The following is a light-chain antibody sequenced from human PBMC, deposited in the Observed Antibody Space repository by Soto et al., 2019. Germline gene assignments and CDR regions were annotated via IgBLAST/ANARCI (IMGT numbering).Light chain of an antibody. CDR1: QSVSSSY. CDR3: QQFGFAPLS. V-gene: IGKV3-20*01. Sequence: RASQSVSSSYVAWYQQKVGQAPRLLVCCPSSRAAGIPERFSGIGSGTDFTLTITRLEPEDSAVYYCQQFGFAPLSFGGGTRVEIK. CDR2: CPS. J-gene: IGKJ4*01.